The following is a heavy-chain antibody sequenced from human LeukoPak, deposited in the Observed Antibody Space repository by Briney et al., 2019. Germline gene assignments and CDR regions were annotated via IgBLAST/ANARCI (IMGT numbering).Heavy chain of an antibody. V-gene: IGHV3-NL1*01. Sequence: GGSLRLSCAGYGFTFNHYGMHWVRQAPGKGLEWVSVIYSGGSTYYADSVKGRFTISRDNSKNTLYLQMNSLRAEDTAVYYCARGVLYLGPGYYYYMDVWGKGTTVTVSS. CDR3: ARGVLYLGPGYYYYMDV. CDR2: IYSGGST. J-gene: IGHJ6*03. CDR1: GFTFNHYG. D-gene: IGHD2-15*01.